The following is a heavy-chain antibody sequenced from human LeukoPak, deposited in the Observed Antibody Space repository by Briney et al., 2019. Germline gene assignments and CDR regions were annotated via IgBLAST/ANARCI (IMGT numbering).Heavy chain of an antibody. CDR1: GGYIITSGHY. CDR2: IYYTGVT. D-gene: IGHD4-23*01. V-gene: IGHV4-39*06. CDR3: ARERSSSGGHNWFDP. Sequence: PSETLSLTCTVSGGYIITSGHYWGWIRQPPGKGLEWIGSIYYTGVTSTNPFFRSRMSISVDTSKNQFPLNLTSVTAADAAVYYCARERSSSGGHNWFDPWGQGTLVTVSS. J-gene: IGHJ5*02.